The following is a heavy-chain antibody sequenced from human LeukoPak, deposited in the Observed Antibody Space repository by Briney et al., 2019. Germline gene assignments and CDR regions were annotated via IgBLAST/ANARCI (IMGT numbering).Heavy chain of an antibody. CDR2: ISGSGGST. V-gene: IGHV3-23*01. D-gene: IGHD3-22*01. J-gene: IGHJ4*02. CDR3: AKKGDDSNHQDY. CDR1: GFTFSSYA. Sequence: GGSLRLSCAASGFTFSSYAVSWVRQAPGKGLEWVSAISGSGGSTYYADSVKGRFTISRDNSKNTLYLQMNSLRAEDTAVYYCAKKGDDSNHQDYWGQGTLVTVSP.